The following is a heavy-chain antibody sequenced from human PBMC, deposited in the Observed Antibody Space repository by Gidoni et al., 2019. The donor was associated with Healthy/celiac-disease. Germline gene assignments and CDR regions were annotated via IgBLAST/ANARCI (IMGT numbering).Heavy chain of an antibody. D-gene: IGHD6-19*01. CDR1: GFTVRSNY. Sequence: EVQLVESGGGLVQPGGSLRLSWAAYGFTVRSNYMSWVRQAPGKGLEWVSVIYSGGSTYYADSVKGRFTISRDNSKNTLYLQMNSLRAEDTAVYYCARSIAVAGYYYYGMDVWGQGTTVTVSS. J-gene: IGHJ6*02. CDR2: IYSGGST. CDR3: ARSIAVAGYYYYGMDV. V-gene: IGHV3-66*01.